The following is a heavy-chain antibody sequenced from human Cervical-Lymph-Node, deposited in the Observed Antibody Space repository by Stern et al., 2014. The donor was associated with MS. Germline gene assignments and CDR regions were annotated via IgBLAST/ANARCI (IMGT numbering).Heavy chain of an antibody. Sequence: DSVKGRFTISRDNSKNTLYLQMNSLRAEDTAVYYCARSRGDIVVVPAARRLYYYYGMDVWGQGTTVTVSS. J-gene: IGHJ6*02. D-gene: IGHD2-2*01. V-gene: IGHV3-30*07. CDR3: ARSRGDIVVVPAARRLYYYYGMDV.